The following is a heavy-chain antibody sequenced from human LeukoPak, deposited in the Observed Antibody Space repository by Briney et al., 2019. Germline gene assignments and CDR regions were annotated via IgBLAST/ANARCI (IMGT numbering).Heavy chain of an antibody. CDR3: ARDRHWTNDWVFDY. D-gene: IGHD1/OR15-1a*01. V-gene: IGHV4-34*01. CDR2: INHNGGT. Sequence: SETLSLTCAVYGGSFSGYFWSWIRQPPGKGPEWIGDINHNGGTNYNPSLKSRVTISVDTSKNQFSLKLSSVTAADTAVYYCARDRHWTNDWVFDYWGQGTLVTVSS. CDR1: GGSFSGYF. J-gene: IGHJ4*02.